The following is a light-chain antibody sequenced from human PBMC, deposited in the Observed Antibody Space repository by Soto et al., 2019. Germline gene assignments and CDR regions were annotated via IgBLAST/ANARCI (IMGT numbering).Light chain of an antibody. Sequence: EVVLTQSPFTLSLSPGERATLSCRASQSFRGLLAWYQQKPGQAPRLLIYDAYNRATGIPPRFSGSGSGTDFTLTISSLEPEDSAVYYCQQRHMCPITFGQGTRLEIK. V-gene: IGKV3-11*01. J-gene: IGKJ5*01. CDR1: QSFRGL. CDR2: DAY. CDR3: QQRHMCPIT.